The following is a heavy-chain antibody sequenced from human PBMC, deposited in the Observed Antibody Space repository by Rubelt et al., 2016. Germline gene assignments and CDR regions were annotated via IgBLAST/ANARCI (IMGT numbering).Heavy chain of an antibody. V-gene: IGHV1-18*04. D-gene: IGHD6-19*01. CDR1: GYTFTSYG. Sequence: QVQLVQSGAEVKKPGASVKVSCKASGYTFTSYGISWVRQAPGQGIEWMGWISAYNGNTNYAQKLQGMVTMTTDTSTSTAYMERRSLRSGDTAVYYCASGRRAGGAVAGTWDYWGQGTLVTVSS. CDR3: ASGRRAGGAVAGTWDY. J-gene: IGHJ4*02. CDR2: ISAYNGNT.